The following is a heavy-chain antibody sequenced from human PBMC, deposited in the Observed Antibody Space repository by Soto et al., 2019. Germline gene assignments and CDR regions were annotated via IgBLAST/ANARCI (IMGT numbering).Heavy chain of an antibody. CDR3: ARARWYDAFDV. Sequence: PSETLSLTCAVSGFFISSGNYWGWIRKPPGKGLEWIGSIFHGGNTYYNPCLKSRVTISVDMSKNQFSLKLNSVTAADTAVYYCARARWYDAFDVWGQGTVVTVSS. CDR1: GFFISSGNY. D-gene: IGHD2-15*01. J-gene: IGHJ3*01. CDR2: IFHGGNT. V-gene: IGHV4-38-2*01.